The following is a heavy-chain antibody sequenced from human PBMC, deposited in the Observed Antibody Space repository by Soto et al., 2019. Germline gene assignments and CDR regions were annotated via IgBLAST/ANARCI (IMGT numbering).Heavy chain of an antibody. Sequence: VSVKXSFKASFYTFTIYCIIVLRQARGQGLEWMGWISAYNGNTNYAQKLQGRVTMTTDTSTSTAYMELRSLRSDDTAVYYCARDMKYYDFWSGYQYWGQGTLVTVSS. D-gene: IGHD3-3*01. CDR2: ISAYNGNT. CDR1: FYTFTIYC. V-gene: IGHV1-18*01. CDR3: ARDMKYYDFWSGYQY. J-gene: IGHJ4*02.